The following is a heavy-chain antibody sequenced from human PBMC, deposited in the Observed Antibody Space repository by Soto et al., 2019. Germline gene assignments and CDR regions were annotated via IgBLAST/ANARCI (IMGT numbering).Heavy chain of an antibody. Sequence: PGGSLRLSCAASGFTFSSYAMSWVRQAPGKGLEWVSAISGSGGSTYYADSVKGRFTISRDSSKNTLYLQMNSLRAEDTAVYYCAKGLWYSSSWYSNWGQGTLVTVSS. CDR3: AKGLWYSSSWYSN. CDR1: GFTFSSYA. D-gene: IGHD6-13*01. V-gene: IGHV3-23*01. J-gene: IGHJ4*02. CDR2: ISGSGGST.